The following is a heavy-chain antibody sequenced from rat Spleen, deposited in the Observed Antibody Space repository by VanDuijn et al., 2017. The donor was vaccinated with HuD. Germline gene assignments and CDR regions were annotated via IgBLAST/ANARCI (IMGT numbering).Heavy chain of an antibody. CDR3: TSRWDGFVY. D-gene: IGHD5-1*01. V-gene: IGHV5-25*01. CDR2: ISNTGGKI. Sequence: EVQLVESGGGLVQPGRSLKLSCAASGFTFSNYDMAWVRQAPTKGLEWVASISNTGGKIYYRDSVKGRFTVSRDSAESTLTLHMDSLRSEDTATYYCTSRWDGFVYWGQGTLVTVSS. J-gene: IGHJ3*01. CDR1: GFTFSNYD.